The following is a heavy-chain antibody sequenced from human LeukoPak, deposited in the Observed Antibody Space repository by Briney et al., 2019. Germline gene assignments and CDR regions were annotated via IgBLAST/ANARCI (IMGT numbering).Heavy chain of an antibody. Sequence: GGSLRLSCAASGLTFSGSAMHWVRQASGKGLEWVGRIRSKANSYATTYAASVKGRFTISRDDSKNTAYLQMNSLKTEDTAVYYCTSQYSSSSSYYYYYYMDVWGKGTTVTVSS. D-gene: IGHD6-6*01. CDR3: TSQYSSSSSYYYYYYMDV. V-gene: IGHV3-73*01. CDR1: GLTFSGSA. CDR2: IRSKANSYAT. J-gene: IGHJ6*03.